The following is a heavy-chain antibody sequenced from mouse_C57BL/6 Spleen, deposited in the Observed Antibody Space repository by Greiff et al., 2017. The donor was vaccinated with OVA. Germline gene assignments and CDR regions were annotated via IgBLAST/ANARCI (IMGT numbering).Heavy chain of an antibody. CDR1: GYAFSSSW. CDR3: ARSLYYYGSISFDY. J-gene: IGHJ2*01. Sequence: QVQLKQSGPELVKPGASVKISCKASGYAFSSSWMNWVKQRPGKGLEWIGRIYPGDGDTNYNGKFKGKATLTADKSSSTAYMQLSSLTSEDSAVYFCARSLYYYGSISFDYWGQGTTLTVSS. D-gene: IGHD1-1*01. V-gene: IGHV1-82*01. CDR2: IYPGDGDT.